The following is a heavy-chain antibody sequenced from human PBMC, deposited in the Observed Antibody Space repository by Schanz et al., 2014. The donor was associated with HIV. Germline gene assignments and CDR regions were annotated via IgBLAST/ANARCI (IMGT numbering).Heavy chain of an antibody. D-gene: IGHD2-2*01. CDR1: GYTFTGYY. CDR2: INPNSGGT. V-gene: IGHV1-2*02. CDR3: ARDPSIVVVPAAGARFDP. J-gene: IGHJ5*02. Sequence: QVQLVPSGAEVKKPGASVKVSCKASGYTFTGYYMHWVRQAPGQGLEWMGWINPNSGGTNYAQKFQGRVTMTRDTSISTAYMELSRLRSDDTAVYYCARDPSIVVVPAAGARFDPWGQGTLVTVSS.